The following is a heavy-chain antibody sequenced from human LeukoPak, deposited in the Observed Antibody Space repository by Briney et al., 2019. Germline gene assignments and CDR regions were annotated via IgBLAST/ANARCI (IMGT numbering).Heavy chain of an antibody. D-gene: IGHD3-10*01. J-gene: IGHJ6*03. V-gene: IGHV1-18*01. Sequence: GASLTLACPASRSTFTCYGNDWLCRCPAQGYERMGWISAYNSNTNYAQKHKGRVPRTRNTSLSPSYMELSSLRSEDTAVYYCARGTRTTVRGVLRAYYRDVWGKGTTVSFSS. CDR3: ARGTRTTVRGVLRAYYRDV. CDR2: ISAYNSNT. CDR1: RSTFTCYG.